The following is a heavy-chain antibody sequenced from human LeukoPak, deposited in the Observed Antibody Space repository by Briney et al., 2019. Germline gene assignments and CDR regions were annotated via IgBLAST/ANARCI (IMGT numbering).Heavy chain of an antibody. CDR1: GYTFTSYD. V-gene: IGHV1-8*01. CDR3: ARVLGAYGDYGPPDY. D-gene: IGHD4-17*01. J-gene: IGHJ4*02. CDR2: MNPNSANT. Sequence: ASVKVSCKASGYTFTSYDINWVRQATGQGLEWMGWMNPNSANTGYAQKFQGRVSMTRNTSINTAYMELSSLRSEDTAVYYCARVLGAYGDYGPPDYWGQGALVTVSS.